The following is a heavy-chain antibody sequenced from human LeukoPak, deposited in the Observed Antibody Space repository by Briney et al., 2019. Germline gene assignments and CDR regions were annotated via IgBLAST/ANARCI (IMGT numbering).Heavy chain of an antibody. CDR2: INTYNGNT. V-gene: IGHV1-18*04. J-gene: IGHJ5*02. Sequence: ASVKVSCKASDYTFSSYGISGVRQAPGQGLEWMGWINTYNGNTNYAQKLQGRVTMTTDTSTSTAYMELRSLRSDDTAVYFCARIESDIVVTWGQGTLVTVSS. CDR1: DYTFSSYG. D-gene: IGHD2-2*01. CDR3: ARIESDIVVT.